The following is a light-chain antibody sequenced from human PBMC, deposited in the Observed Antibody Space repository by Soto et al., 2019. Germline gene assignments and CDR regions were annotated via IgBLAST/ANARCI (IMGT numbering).Light chain of an antibody. CDR3: QLYGSSPLT. V-gene: IGKV3-20*01. CDR1: QSVGSN. CDR2: RAS. J-gene: IGKJ4*01. Sequence: VVSQSPSTPSVYPGKRATLSCRASQSVGSNLAWYQQKPGQAPKVLIYRASIRATCIPDRFTGSGSGTDFTLTISSLEPEDFAVYYCQLYGSSPLTFGGGSNVDNK.